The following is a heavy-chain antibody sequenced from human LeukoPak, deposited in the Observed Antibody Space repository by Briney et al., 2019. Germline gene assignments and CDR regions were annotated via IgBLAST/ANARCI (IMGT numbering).Heavy chain of an antibody. CDR3: AKHPGGFTGIVNYYYTDV. CDR2: ISYDGRNK. J-gene: IGHJ6*03. V-gene: IGHV3-30-3*02. D-gene: IGHD3-16*02. CDR1: GLTFSSYA. Sequence: GGSLRLSCAASGLTFSSYAMQWVRQAPGKGLEWVAVISYDGRNKYYADSVKGRFTISRDNSKNTLYLQMNSLRLEDTAVYYCAKHPGGFTGIVNYYYTDVWGEGTTVTVSS.